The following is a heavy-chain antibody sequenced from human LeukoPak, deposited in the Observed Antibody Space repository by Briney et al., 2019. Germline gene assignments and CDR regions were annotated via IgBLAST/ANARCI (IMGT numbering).Heavy chain of an antibody. J-gene: IGHJ3*02. CDR3: AKVISRSTTWDAFDI. CDR2: IWYDGSNK. D-gene: IGHD4-17*01. V-gene: IGHV3-30*02. CDR1: GFTFSSYG. Sequence: AGGSLRLSCAASGFTFSSYGMHWVRQAPGKGLEWVAVIWYDGSNKFYADSVQGRFTISRDTSKNTLYLQMNSLRAEDTAVYYCAKVISRSTTWDAFDIWGQGTMVTVSS.